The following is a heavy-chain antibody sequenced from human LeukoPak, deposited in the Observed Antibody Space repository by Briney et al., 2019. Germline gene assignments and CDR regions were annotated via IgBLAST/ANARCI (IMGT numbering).Heavy chain of an antibody. CDR3: ARVGVAAASTEFDY. Sequence: ASVKVSCKASGYAFTGYYMHWVRQAPGQGLEWMGWINPNSGGTNYAQKFQGRVTMTRDTSISTAYMELSRLRSDDTAVYYCARVGVAAASTEFDYWGQGTLVTVSS. CDR2: INPNSGGT. V-gene: IGHV1-2*02. D-gene: IGHD6-13*01. J-gene: IGHJ4*02. CDR1: GYAFTGYY.